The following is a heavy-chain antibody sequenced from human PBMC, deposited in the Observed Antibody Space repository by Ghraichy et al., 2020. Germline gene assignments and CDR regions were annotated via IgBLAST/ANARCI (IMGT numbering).Heavy chain of an antibody. J-gene: IGHJ3*02. D-gene: IGHD3-10*01. V-gene: IGHV4-59*01. CDR3: ARDGPMGLWFGELNDAFDI. CDR1: GGSISSYY. CDR2: IYYSGST. Sequence: SETLSLTCTVSGGSISSYYWSWIRQPPGKGLEWIGYIYYSGSTNYNPSLKSRVTISVDTSKNQFSLKLSSVTAADTAVYYCARDGPMGLWFGELNDAFDIWGQGTMVTVSS.